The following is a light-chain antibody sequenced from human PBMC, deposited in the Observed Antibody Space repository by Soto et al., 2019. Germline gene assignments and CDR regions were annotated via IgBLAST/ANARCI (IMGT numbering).Light chain of an antibody. CDR1: QSISTW. V-gene: IGKV1-5*01. Sequence: DIQMTQSPSTVSASVGDRVTITCRASQSISTWLAWHQQKPGKAPRVLIYDASSLQSGVPSRFSGSGSGTEFTLTISSLEPDDFATYYCQQYDGHFGQGTKLEIK. J-gene: IGKJ2*01. CDR2: DAS. CDR3: QQYDGH.